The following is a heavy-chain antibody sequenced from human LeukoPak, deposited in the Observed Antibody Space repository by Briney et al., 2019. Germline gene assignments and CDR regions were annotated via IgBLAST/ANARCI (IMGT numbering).Heavy chain of an antibody. V-gene: IGHV1-69*04. Sequence: SVKVSCKASRGTFCSYAISWVRQAPGQGLEWMGRIIPILIIANYAQKFQGRVTITADRSTSTAYMELSSLRSEGTAVYYCARYGYYDILTGYYFYYGMDGWGQGTTVTVSS. CDR2: IIPILIIA. J-gene: IGHJ6*02. CDR3: ARYGYYDILTGYYFYYGMDG. CDR1: RGTFCSYA. D-gene: IGHD3-9*01.